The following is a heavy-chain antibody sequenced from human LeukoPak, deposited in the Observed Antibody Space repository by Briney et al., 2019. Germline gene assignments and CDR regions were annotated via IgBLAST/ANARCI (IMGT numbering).Heavy chain of an antibody. CDR1: GGSFSGYY. J-gene: IGHJ4*02. CDR3: ARDSLQLRFREEYYFDY. Sequence: SETLSLTCAVYGGSFSGYYWSWIRQPPGKGLEWIGEINHSGSTNYNPSLKSRVTISVDTSKNQFSLKLSSVTAADTAVYYCARDSLQLRFREEYYFDYWGQGTLVTVST. V-gene: IGHV4-34*01. D-gene: IGHD3-3*01. CDR2: INHSGST.